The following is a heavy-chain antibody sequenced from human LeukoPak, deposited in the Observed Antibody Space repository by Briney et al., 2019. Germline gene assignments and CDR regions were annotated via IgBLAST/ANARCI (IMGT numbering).Heavy chain of an antibody. V-gene: IGHV3-74*01. Sequence: GGSLRLSCAASGFTFSNYWMHWVRQGPGKGLVWVSRISPDGSTTTYADSVKGRFIISRDSAQNTVYLQMSSLRLKDTAVYYCAREYSSSSGRAFDCWGQGTLVTASS. J-gene: IGHJ4*02. D-gene: IGHD6-6*01. CDR2: ISPDGSTT. CDR1: GFTFSNYW. CDR3: AREYSSSSGRAFDC.